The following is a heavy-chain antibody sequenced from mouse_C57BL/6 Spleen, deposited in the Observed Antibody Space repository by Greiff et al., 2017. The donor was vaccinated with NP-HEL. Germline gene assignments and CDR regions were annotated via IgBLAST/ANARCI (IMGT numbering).Heavy chain of an antibody. CDR1: GYSFTSYY. CDR2: IYPGSGNT. D-gene: IGHD1-1*01. V-gene: IGHV1-66*01. Sequence: VQLQQSGPELVKPGASVKISCKASGYSFTSYYIHWVKQRPGQGLEWIGWIYPGSGNTKYNEKFKGKATLTADTSSSTAYMQLSSLTSEDSAVYYCAKITRESYFDYWGQGTTLTVSS. CDR3: AKITRESYFDY. J-gene: IGHJ2*01.